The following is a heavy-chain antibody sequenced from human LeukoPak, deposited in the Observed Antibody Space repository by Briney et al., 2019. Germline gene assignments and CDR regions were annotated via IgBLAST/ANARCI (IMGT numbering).Heavy chain of an antibody. CDR1: GFTFSDYY. CDR3: ARDGYNYLDYYYYMDV. J-gene: IGHJ6*03. Sequence: GGSLRLSCAASGFTFSDYYMSWIRQAPGKGLEWVSYISSSGSTIYYADSVKGRFTISRDNAKNSLYLQMNSLRAEDTAVYYCARDGYNYLDYYYYMDVWGKGTTVTISS. V-gene: IGHV3-11*04. D-gene: IGHD5-24*01. CDR2: ISSSGSTI.